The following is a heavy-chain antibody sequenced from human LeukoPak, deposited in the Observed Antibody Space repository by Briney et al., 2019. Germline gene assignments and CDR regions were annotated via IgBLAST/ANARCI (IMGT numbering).Heavy chain of an antibody. Sequence: GGSLRLSCAASGFTFRYYWMHWVRQAPGKGLVWVSRINSDGTETTYADSVKGRFTVSRDNAKNTLFLEVKGLRAEDTAVYYCVKDSHYGIVTDYDSAGSYYYGVDVWGQGTRVTASS. CDR2: INSDGTET. CDR3: VKDSHYGIVTDYDSAGSYYYGVDV. D-gene: IGHD3-9*01. V-gene: IGHV3-74*01. CDR1: GFTFRYYW. J-gene: IGHJ6*02.